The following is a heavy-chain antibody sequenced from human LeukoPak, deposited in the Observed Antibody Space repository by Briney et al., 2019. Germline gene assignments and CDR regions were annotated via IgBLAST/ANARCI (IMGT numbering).Heavy chain of an antibody. CDR3: AREASGGYFDY. CDR2: ISPNSGGT. D-gene: IGHD3-10*01. J-gene: IGHJ4*02. CDR1: GYTFTGYY. V-gene: IGHV1-2*02. Sequence: GASVKVSCKASGYTFTGYYMHWVRQAPGQGLEWMGWISPNSGGTKSAQKFQGTVTMTRDTSISTAYMELSRLRSDDTAVYLCAREASGGYFDYWGQGTLVTVSS.